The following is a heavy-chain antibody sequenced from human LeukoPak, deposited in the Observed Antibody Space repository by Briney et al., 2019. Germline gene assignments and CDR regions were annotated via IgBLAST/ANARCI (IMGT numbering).Heavy chain of an antibody. CDR1: GFTFSSYW. CDR3: TRGGGLDV. J-gene: IGHJ6*02. D-gene: IGHD3-16*01. Sequence: GGSLRLSCAASGFTFSSYWMNWARQAPGKGLEWVASINHNGNVNYYVDSVKGRFTISRDNAKNSLYLQMSNLRAEDTAVYFCTRGGGLDVWGQGATVTVSS. V-gene: IGHV3-7*03. CDR2: INHNGNVN.